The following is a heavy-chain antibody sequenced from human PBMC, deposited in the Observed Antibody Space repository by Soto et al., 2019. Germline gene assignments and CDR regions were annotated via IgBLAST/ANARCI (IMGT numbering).Heavy chain of an antibody. Sequence: QVHLVQSGAEVKKHGASVKVSCKGSGYTFTSYGITWVRQAPGQGLAWMGWISAHNGNTDYAQKLQGRVTVTRDTPTSTAYIELRSLRSDETAVYYCARGRYGDYWGQGALVTVSS. V-gene: IGHV1-18*01. D-gene: IGHD1-1*01. CDR1: GYTFTSYG. CDR2: ISAHNGNT. J-gene: IGHJ4*02. CDR3: ARGRYGDY.